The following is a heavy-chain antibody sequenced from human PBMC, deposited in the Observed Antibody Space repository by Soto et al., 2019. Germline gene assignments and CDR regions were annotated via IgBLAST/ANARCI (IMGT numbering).Heavy chain of an antibody. CDR1: GGSFSGYY. D-gene: IGHD3-10*01. CDR3: ARDSGYGSGSSVNHHLDY. Sequence: PSETLSLTYAVYGGSFSGYYWSLIRQPPGKGLEWIGEINHSGSTNYNPSLKSRVTISVDTSKNQFSLYLQMDSLRAEDTAVYYCARDSGYGSGSSVNHHLDYWGHGTLVTVSS. V-gene: IGHV4-34*01. J-gene: IGHJ4*01. CDR2: INHSGST.